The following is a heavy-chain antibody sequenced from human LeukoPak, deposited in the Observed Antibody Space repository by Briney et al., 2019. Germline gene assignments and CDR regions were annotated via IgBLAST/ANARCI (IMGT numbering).Heavy chain of an antibody. Sequence: ASVKVSCKPSGYTFTSYSISWWRQAPGQGLEWMGWFSAYNGNTNYAQKLQGRVTMTTDTSTSTAYMELRSLRSDDTAVYYCARARVHSSSWSPPTDYWGQGTLVTVSS. J-gene: IGHJ4*02. CDR1: GYTFTSYS. V-gene: IGHV1-18*01. CDR3: ARARVHSSSWSPPTDY. D-gene: IGHD6-13*01. CDR2: FSAYNGNT.